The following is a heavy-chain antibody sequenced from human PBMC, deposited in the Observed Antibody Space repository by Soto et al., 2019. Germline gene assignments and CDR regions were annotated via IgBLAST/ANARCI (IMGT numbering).Heavy chain of an antibody. D-gene: IGHD6-19*01. Sequence: QPGGSLRLSCSVAGFTVSDSMSWVRQAPGKGLECVSFIHSDGSTHYTDSVRGRFTISRDNSKNTLYLQMDRLRVDDTAVYLCARDASGPFDYWGQGTLVTVSS. V-gene: IGHV3-53*01. CDR1: GFTVSDS. CDR3: ARDASGPFDY. J-gene: IGHJ4*02. CDR2: IHSDGST.